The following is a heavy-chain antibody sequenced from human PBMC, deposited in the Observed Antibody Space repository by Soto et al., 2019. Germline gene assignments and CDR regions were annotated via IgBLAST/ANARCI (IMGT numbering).Heavy chain of an antibody. V-gene: IGHV3-23*01. CDR2: ISGSGGST. CDR3: AKDSDWYDVVDY. CDR1: GFTFSSYA. Sequence: EVQLLESGGGLVEPGGSLRLSCAASGFTFSSYAMSWVRQAPGKGLEWVSAISGSGGSTYYADSVKGRFTISRDNSKNTVYLQKESLRAEDTAVYHCAKDSDWYDVVDYWGQGTLVTVAS. J-gene: IGHJ4*02. D-gene: IGHD1-1*01.